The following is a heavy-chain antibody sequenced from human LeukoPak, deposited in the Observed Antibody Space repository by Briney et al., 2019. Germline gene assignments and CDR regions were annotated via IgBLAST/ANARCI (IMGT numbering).Heavy chain of an antibody. J-gene: IGHJ4*02. V-gene: IGHV4-39*01. CDR2: IYYSGST. Sequence: SETLSLTCTVSGGSISSSSYYWGWICQPTGKGLEWIGSIYYSGSTYYNPSLKSRVTISVDTSKNQFSLKLSSVTAADTAVYYYARQMVYANSFDYWGQGTLVTVSS. D-gene: IGHD2-8*01. CDR3: ARQMVYANSFDY. CDR1: GGSISSSSYY.